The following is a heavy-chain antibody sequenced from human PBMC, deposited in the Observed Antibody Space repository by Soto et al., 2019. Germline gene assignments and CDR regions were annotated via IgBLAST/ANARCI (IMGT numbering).Heavy chain of an antibody. Sequence: ASLKVSCKASGYTFTSYAMHWVREAPGQRFEWMGWINAGNGNTKYSQKFQGRVTITRDTSASTAYMELSSLRSEDTAVYYCARAAIKDHQVAGQPPTSQTLDYWGLGTLVTVSS. D-gene: IGHD1-26*01. CDR2: INAGNGNT. J-gene: IGHJ4*02. CDR1: GYTFTSYA. V-gene: IGHV1-3*01. CDR3: ARAAIKDHQVAGQPPTSQTLDY.